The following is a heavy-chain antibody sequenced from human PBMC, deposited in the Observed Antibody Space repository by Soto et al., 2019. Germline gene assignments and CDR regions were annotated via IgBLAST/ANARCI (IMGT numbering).Heavy chain of an antibody. D-gene: IGHD2-2*03. V-gene: IGHV3-33*01. Sequence: GGSLRLSCAASGFTFSSYGMHWVRQAPGKGLEWVAVIWYDGSNKYYADSVKGRFTISRDNSKNTLYLQMNSLRAEDTAVYYCARVDGVGYYYYGMDVWGQGTTVTVSS. CDR3: ARVDGVGYYYYGMDV. CDR2: IWYDGSNK. CDR1: GFTFSSYG. J-gene: IGHJ6*02.